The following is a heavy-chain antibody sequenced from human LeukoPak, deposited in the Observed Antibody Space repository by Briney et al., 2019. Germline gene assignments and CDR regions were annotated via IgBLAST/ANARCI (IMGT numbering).Heavy chain of an antibody. J-gene: IGHJ3*02. V-gene: IGHV4-4*07. CDR1: GGSISSYY. Sequence: SETLSLTCTVSGGSISSYYWSWIRQPAGKGLELIGRITTSGSTNYNPSLKSRVTISVDTSKNQFSLKLSSVTAADTAVYYCARGGSSGWYLFAHAFDIWGQGTMVTVSS. CDR2: ITTSGST. D-gene: IGHD6-19*01. CDR3: ARGGSSGWYLFAHAFDI.